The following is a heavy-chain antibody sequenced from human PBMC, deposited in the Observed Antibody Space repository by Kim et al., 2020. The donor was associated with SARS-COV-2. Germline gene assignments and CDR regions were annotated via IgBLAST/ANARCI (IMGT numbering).Heavy chain of an antibody. CDR3: ARSTYGDYFAY. J-gene: IGHJ4*02. CDR2: IYYSGSI. Sequence: SETLSLTCTVSGGSISSYYWSWIRQPPGKGLEWIGYIYYSGSINYNPSLKSRVTISVDTSKNQFSLKLSSVTAADTAVYYCARSTYGDYFAYWGQGTLVT. CDR1: GGSISSYY. V-gene: IGHV4-59*01. D-gene: IGHD4-17*01.